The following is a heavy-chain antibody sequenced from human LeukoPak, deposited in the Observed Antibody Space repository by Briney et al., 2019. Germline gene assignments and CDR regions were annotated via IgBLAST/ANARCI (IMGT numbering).Heavy chain of an antibody. CDR1: GYTFSRYG. CDR2: LNAGNENT. CDR3: ARDLYGDYFDY. J-gene: IGHJ4*02. Sequence: ASVKVSCKASGYTFSRYGMHWVRRAPGQSLEWMGWLNAGNENTKYSQKFQGRVSITRDTSASTAYMELSSLTSEDTAVYYCARDLYGDYFDYWGQGTLVTVSS. V-gene: IGHV1-3*01. D-gene: IGHD3-16*01.